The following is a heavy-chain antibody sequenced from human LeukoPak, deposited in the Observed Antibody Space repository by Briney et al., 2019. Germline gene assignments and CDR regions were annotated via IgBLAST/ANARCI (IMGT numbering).Heavy chain of an antibody. D-gene: IGHD2-2*02. CDR3: ARDLGFCSSTSCYSWFDP. J-gene: IGHJ5*02. CDR2: IYYSGNT. V-gene: IGHV4-59*01. Sequence: SETLSLTCTVSGGSISSYYWSWIRQPPGKGLEWIGYIYYSGNTNYNPSLKSRVTISVDTSKSQFSLKLSSVTAADTAVYYCARDLGFCSSTSCYSWFDPWGQGTLVTVSS. CDR1: GGSISSYY.